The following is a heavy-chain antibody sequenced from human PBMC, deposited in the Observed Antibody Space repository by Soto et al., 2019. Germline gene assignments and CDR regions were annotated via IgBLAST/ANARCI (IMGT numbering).Heavy chain of an antibody. CDR1: GFTFSNAW. Sequence: GGSLRLSCAASGFTFSNAWMSWVRQAPGKGLEWVGRIKSKTDGGTTDYAAPVKGRLTISRDDSKNTLYLQMNSLKTEDTAVYYCTTDLVVVVVAATVAGYMDVWGKGTTVTVSS. D-gene: IGHD2-15*01. CDR2: IKSKTDGGTT. V-gene: IGHV3-15*01. J-gene: IGHJ6*03. CDR3: TTDLVVVVVAATVAGYMDV.